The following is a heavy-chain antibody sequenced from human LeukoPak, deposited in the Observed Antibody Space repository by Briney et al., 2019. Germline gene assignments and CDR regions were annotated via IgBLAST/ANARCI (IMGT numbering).Heavy chain of an antibody. CDR1: GGSFSGYY. CDR2: INHSGST. V-gene: IGHV4-34*01. D-gene: IGHD2-2*01. CDR3: ARVSCSSTSCYGKYFDY. Sequence: SETLSLTCAVYGGSFSGYYWSWIRQPPGKGLEWIGEINHSGSTNYNPSLKSRVTISVDTSKNQFSLKLSSVTAADTAMYYCARVSCSSTSCYGKYFDYWGQGTLVTVSS. J-gene: IGHJ4*02.